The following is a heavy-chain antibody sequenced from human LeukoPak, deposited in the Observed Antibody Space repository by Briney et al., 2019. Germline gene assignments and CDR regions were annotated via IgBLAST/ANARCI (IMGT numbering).Heavy chain of an antibody. D-gene: IGHD1-26*01. CDR1: GFTFSGYS. CDR3: ARVGGSYYGAFDI. V-gene: IGHV3-21*01. Sequence: GGSLRLSCAASGFTFSGYSMNWVRQAPGKGLEWVSSISSSSSYIYYADSVKGRFIISRDNAKNSLYLQMNSLRAEDTAVYYCARVGGSYYGAFDIWGQGTMVTVSS. CDR2: ISSSSSYI. J-gene: IGHJ3*02.